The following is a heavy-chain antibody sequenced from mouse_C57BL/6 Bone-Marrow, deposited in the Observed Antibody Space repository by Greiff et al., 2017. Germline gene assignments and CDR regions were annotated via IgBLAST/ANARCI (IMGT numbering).Heavy chain of an antibody. CDR2: IGPGSGST. J-gene: IGHJ4*01. V-gene: IGHV1-77*01. D-gene: IGHD2-4*01. CDR1: GYTFTDYY. CDR3: ARDYDAGYYAMDY. Sequence: VQLQQSGAELVKPGASVKISCKASGYTFTDYYITWVKQRPGQGLEWIGKIGPGSGSTYYNEKFKGKATLTADKSSSTAYMQLSSLTSEDSAVYFCARDYDAGYYAMDYWGQGTSVTVSS.